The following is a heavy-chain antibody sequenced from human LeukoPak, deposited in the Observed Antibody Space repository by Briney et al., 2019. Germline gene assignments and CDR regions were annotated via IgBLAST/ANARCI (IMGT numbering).Heavy chain of an antibody. D-gene: IGHD3-10*01. CDR1: GGSISSGSYY. CDR3: ARDPVWEFGELWKFDY. V-gene: IGHV4-61*02. J-gene: IGHJ4*02. CDR2: IYTSGST. Sequence: PSETLSLTCTVSGGSISSGSYYWSWIRQPAGKGLEWIGRIYTSGSTNYNPSLKSRVTISVGTSKNQFSLKLSSVTAADTAVYYCARDPVWEFGELWKFDYWGQGTLVTVSS.